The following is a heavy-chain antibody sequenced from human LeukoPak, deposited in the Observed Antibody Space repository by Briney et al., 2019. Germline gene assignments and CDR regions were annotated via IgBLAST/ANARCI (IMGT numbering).Heavy chain of an antibody. V-gene: IGHV3-33*06. Sequence: GGSLRLSCAASGFTFSSYGMHWVRQAPGKGLEWVAVIWYDGSNKYYADSVKGRFTISRDNPKNTLYLQMNSLRAEDTAVYYCAKDRNSWFDYWGQGTLVTVSS. CDR2: IWYDGSNK. J-gene: IGHJ4*02. CDR1: GFTFSSYG. D-gene: IGHD6-13*01. CDR3: AKDRNSWFDY.